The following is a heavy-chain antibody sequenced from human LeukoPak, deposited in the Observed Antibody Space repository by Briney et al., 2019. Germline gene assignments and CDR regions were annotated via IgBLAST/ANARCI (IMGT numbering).Heavy chain of an antibody. Sequence: GGSLRLSCAASGFTFSDYYLSWIRQAPGKGLEWVSYISNGSTYTNYADSVKGRFTISRDNAKNSLFLQMNSLRAEDTAVYFCARLSSSSTNWFDAWGQGTLVTVSS. CDR2: ISNGSTYT. CDR1: GFTFSDYY. J-gene: IGHJ5*02. D-gene: IGHD6-19*01. V-gene: IGHV3-11*06. CDR3: ARLSSSSTNWFDA.